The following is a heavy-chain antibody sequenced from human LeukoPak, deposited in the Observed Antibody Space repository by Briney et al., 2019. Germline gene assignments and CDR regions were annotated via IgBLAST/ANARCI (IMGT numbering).Heavy chain of an antibody. CDR2: INPTTGDT. Sequence: GASVKVSCKASGYTFTSYYIHWVRQAPGQGLERMGIINPTTGDTTYAQKFQGRLTMTRDMSTSTVYMELSSLTSEDTAVFYCARYGFSAVWQGGWHAFDIWGQGTVVTVSS. V-gene: IGHV1-46*01. CDR3: ARYGFSAVWQGGWHAFDI. J-gene: IGHJ3*02. CDR1: GYTFTSYY. D-gene: IGHD2-15*01.